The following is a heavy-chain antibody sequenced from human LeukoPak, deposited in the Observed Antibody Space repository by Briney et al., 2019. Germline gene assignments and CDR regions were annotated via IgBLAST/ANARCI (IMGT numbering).Heavy chain of an antibody. D-gene: IGHD3-22*01. Sequence: GESLKISCKGSGYSFTSYWIGWVRQMPGKGLEWMGIIYPGDSDTRYSPSFQGQVTISADKSIGTAYLQWSSLKASDTAMYYCARSPGDLYDSSGYYVDYWGQGTLVTVSS. CDR1: GYSFTSYW. V-gene: IGHV5-51*01. CDR2: IYPGDSDT. J-gene: IGHJ4*02. CDR3: ARSPGDLYDSSGYYVDY.